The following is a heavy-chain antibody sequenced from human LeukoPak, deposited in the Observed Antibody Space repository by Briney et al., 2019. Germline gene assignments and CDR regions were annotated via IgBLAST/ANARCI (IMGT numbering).Heavy chain of an antibody. V-gene: IGHV3-74*01. J-gene: IGHJ2*01. CDR1: GFIFSRHW. CDR2: VEKDGTYR. D-gene: IGHD6-13*01. CDR3: AKGSEEQQLAYWYFDL. Sequence: PGGSLRLSCAASGFIFSRHWMHWVRQAPGEGLVCVARVEKDGTYRDYGDSVKGRFTISRDNSKNTLYLQMNSLRAEDTAVYYCAKGSEEQQLAYWYFDLWGRGTLVTVSS.